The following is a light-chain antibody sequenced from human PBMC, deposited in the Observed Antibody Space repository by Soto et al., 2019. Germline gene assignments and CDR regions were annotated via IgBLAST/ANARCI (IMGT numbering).Light chain of an antibody. V-gene: IGLV2-14*01. CDR3: SSSTSSNTWV. CDR2: EVS. CDR1: SSDVGAYDF. Sequence: QSVLTQPASVSGSPGQSITISCTGTSSDVGAYDFVSWYQQHPGKAPKYLIYEVSNRPSGVSDRFSGSKSGTTASLTISGLQAEDEADYYCSSSTSSNTWVFGGGTKLTVL. J-gene: IGLJ3*02.